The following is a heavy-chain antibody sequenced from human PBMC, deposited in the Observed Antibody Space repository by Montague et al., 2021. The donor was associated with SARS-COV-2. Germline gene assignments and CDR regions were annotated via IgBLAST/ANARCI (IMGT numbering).Heavy chain of an antibody. CDR3: ACGEITTQGLIYYYGMDV. CDR1: SDSVSSGKYF. Sequence: SETLSLTCTVSSDSVSSGKYFWTWIRQPPGKGLEWIGYIFYTGSANYDPSLKSRVTISVDTSKNQFSLKLSSVTAADTAVYYCACGEITTQGLIYYYGMDVWGQGTTVTVSS. D-gene: IGHD3-10*01. CDR2: IFYTGSA. J-gene: IGHJ6*02. V-gene: IGHV4-61*01.